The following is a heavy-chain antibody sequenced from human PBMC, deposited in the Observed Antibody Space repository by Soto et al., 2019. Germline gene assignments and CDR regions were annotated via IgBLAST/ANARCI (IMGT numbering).Heavy chain of an antibody. CDR3: ARGGLRGVAATFTYYYYGMDI. CDR1: GGSISRGDYY. V-gene: IGHV4-30-4*01. CDR2: NYNSVST. Sequence: SLTCTVSGGSISRGDYYWSWIRQPPGKGLEWIGYNYNSVSTYYNPSLKNRVIISIDTSKNQFSLKVSSVTAADTAEYYCARGGLRGVAATFTYYYYGMDIWGRGTTVTVSS. D-gene: IGHD2-15*01. J-gene: IGHJ6*02.